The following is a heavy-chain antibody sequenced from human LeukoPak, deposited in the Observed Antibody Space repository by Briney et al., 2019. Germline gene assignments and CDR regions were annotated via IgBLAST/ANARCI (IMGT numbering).Heavy chain of an antibody. J-gene: IGHJ4*02. CDR1: GFTFSNAW. Sequence: GGSLRLSCAASGFTFSNAWMSWVRQAPGKGLEWVGRIKSKTDGGTTDYAAPVKGRFTISRDDSKNTLYLQMNSLRAEDTAVYYCAKGGGRSVYYYDSSGFSFDYWGQGTLVTVSS. CDR2: IKSKTDGGTT. D-gene: IGHD3-22*01. CDR3: AKGGGRSVYYYDSSGFSFDY. V-gene: IGHV3-15*01.